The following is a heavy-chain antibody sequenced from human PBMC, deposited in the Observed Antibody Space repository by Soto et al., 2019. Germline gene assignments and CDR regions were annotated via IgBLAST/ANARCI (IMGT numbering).Heavy chain of an antibody. CDR3: ARDITGTSLAFDL. CDR1: GGSIGHYY. V-gene: IGHV4-59*01. CDR2: VYHTGTT. Sequence: PSETLSLTCTVSGGSIGHYYWSWIRRPPGRGLQWIGYVYHTGTTNYNPSLKSRVTISVDTSQNQFSLKLRSVTAADTAVYYCARDITGTSLAFDLWGQGTLVTVS. J-gene: IGHJ3*01. D-gene: IGHD1-7*01.